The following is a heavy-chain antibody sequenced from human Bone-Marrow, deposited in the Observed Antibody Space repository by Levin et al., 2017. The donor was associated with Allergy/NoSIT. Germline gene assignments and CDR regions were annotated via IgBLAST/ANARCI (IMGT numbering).Heavy chain of an antibody. D-gene: IGHD4-17*01. CDR1: GFTFRSYT. J-gene: IGHJ3*01. CDR2: ISTSSNYI. Sequence: PGGSLRLSCVASGFTFRSYTMNWVRQAPGKGPEWVASISTSSNYIFYADSVKGRFSISRDSAKSSLFLQMNSLKAEDTAVYYCARDRHGDGWGALDVWGQGTMVSVS. CDR3: ARDRHGDGWGALDV. V-gene: IGHV3-21*01.